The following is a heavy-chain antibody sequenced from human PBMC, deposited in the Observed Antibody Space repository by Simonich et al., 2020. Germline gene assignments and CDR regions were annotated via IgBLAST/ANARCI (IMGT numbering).Heavy chain of an antibody. CDR3: ARDRAARYYYYYYMDV. CDR2: INPNSVGK. CDR1: GYTFTGYY. Sequence: QVQLVQSGAEVKKPGASVKVSCKASGYTFTGYYMHWVRQAPGQGLEWRGGINPNSVGKNYAQKFQGRVTMTRDTSISTAYMERSRLRSDDTAVYYCARDRAARYYYYYYMDVWGKGTTVTVSS. J-gene: IGHJ6*03. V-gene: IGHV1-2*02. D-gene: IGHD6-6*01.